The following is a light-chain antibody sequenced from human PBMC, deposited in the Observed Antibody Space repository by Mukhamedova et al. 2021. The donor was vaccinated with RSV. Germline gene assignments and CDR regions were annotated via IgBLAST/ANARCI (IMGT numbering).Light chain of an antibody. CDR2: AAA. CDR3: QQSYTSLALT. V-gene: IGKV1-39*01. Sequence: WYQRRVHGRAPNLLIYAAAVLHDGVPSRFRGSGSGTNFTLTISSLQPEDFATYYCQQSYTSLALTFGGGTKVEIK. J-gene: IGKJ4*01.